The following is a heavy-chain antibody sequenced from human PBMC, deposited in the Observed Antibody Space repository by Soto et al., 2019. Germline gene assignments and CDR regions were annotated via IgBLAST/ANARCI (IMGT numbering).Heavy chain of an antibody. Sequence: SETLSLTCSVSGGSMNGYYWGWIRQTPGQGLEWLGFIYFSGSTRYNPSLMSRLTISLDKSKRQFSMSLSSVTAADTAVYYCARSVATPGTNIDFWGQGTLVTVSS. CDR2: IYFSGST. J-gene: IGHJ4*02. CDR1: GGSMNGYY. V-gene: IGHV4-4*09. CDR3: ARSVATPGTNIDF. D-gene: IGHD6-13*01.